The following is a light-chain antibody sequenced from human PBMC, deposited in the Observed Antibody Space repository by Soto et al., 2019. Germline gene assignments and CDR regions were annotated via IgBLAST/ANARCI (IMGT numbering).Light chain of an antibody. CDR1: QSISSY. J-gene: IGKJ2*01. V-gene: IGKV1-39*01. Sequence: DIQMTQSPSSLSASVGDRVTITCRASQSISSYLNWYQQKPGKAPKLLIYAASSLQRGVPSRFSGSGSGTDLTLTISSLQPEDFATYYCQQSYSTPYTFGQGTKLEIK. CDR2: AAS. CDR3: QQSYSTPYT.